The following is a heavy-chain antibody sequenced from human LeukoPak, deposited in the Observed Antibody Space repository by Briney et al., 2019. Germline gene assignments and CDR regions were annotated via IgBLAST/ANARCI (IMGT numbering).Heavy chain of an antibody. CDR2: ISGSGGST. D-gene: IGHD6-13*01. CDR3: GRVAEAAAFDY. Sequence: GGSLRLSCAASGFTFSSYGMSWVRQAPGKGLEWVSAISGSGGSTYYADSVKGRFTISRDNAKNPLYLQMNSLRAEDTAVYYCGRVAEAAAFDYWGQGILVTVSS. V-gene: IGHV3-23*01. CDR1: GFTFSSYG. J-gene: IGHJ4*02.